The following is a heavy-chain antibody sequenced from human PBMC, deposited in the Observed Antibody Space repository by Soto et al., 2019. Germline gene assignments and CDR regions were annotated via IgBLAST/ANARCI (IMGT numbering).Heavy chain of an antibody. CDR1: GYMFPIYH. CDR3: AISQDRGGRTTFIY. D-gene: IGHD3-16*01. Sequence: LKISCEASGYMFPIYHISWVRQMPGKGLEWVSGINWKSDIGYADSVKGRFTISRDNAENSLYLQMNSLRAEDTALYYCAISQDRGGRTTFIYWGQGTQVTVSS. J-gene: IGHJ4*02. CDR2: INWKSDI. V-gene: IGHV3-9*01.